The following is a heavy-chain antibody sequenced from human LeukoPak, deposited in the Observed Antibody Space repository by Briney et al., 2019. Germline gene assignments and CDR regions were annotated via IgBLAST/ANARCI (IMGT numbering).Heavy chain of an antibody. CDR1: GYTFTSYG. CDR2: ISAYNGNT. V-gene: IGHV1-18*01. Sequence: ASVKVSCKASGYTFTSYGISWVRQAPGQGREWMGWISAYNGNTNYAQKLQGRVTMTTDTSTSTAYMELRSLRSDDTAVYYCARGMPPTDIVVVVAATHGGVDWFDPWGQGTLVTVSS. J-gene: IGHJ5*02. CDR3: ARGMPPTDIVVVVAATHGGVDWFDP. D-gene: IGHD2-15*01.